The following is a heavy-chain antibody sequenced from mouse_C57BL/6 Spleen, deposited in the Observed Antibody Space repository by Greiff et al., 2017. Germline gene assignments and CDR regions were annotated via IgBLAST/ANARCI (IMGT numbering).Heavy chain of an antibody. CDR1: GFTFSSYT. CDR2: ISGGGGNT. D-gene: IGHD2-4*01. CDR3: ARHENYDYFYWYFDV. Sequence: EVQQVESGGGLVKPGGSLKLSCAASGFTFSSYTMSWVRQTPEKSLEWVATISGGGGNTYYPDSVKGRFTISRDNAKNTLYLQMSSLRSEDTALYYCARHENYDYFYWYFDVWGTGTTVTVSS. V-gene: IGHV5-9*01. J-gene: IGHJ1*03.